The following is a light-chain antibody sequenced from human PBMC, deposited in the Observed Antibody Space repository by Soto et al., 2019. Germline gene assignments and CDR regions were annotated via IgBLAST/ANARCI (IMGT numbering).Light chain of an antibody. V-gene: IGLV2-8*01. CDR1: SSDVGGYNY. CDR3: TSYTGSNNRGV. CDR2: EVN. Sequence: QSVMTKPPSASGSPGQSVTISCTGTSSDVGGYNYIAWYQHHPGKAPKLIIYEVNRRPSGVPDRFSGSKSGNTASLTVSGLQAEDDADYYCTSYTGSNNRGVFGSGPKVTVL. J-gene: IGLJ1*01.